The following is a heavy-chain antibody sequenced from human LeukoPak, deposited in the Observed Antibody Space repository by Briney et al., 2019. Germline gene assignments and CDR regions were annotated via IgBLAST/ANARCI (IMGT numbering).Heavy chain of an antibody. CDR1: GFTFSNYA. CDR2: VSGSGTST. V-gene: IGHV3-23*01. CDR3: ARTSGSLGLDAFDI. D-gene: IGHD1-26*01. Sequence: GGSLRLSCAASGFTFSNYAMSWVRQAPGKGLEWVSTVSGSGTSTYYSDSVKGRFSISRDNSKNTVYLQLNSLRAEDTAVYYCARTSGSLGLDAFDIWGQGTMVTVSS. J-gene: IGHJ3*02.